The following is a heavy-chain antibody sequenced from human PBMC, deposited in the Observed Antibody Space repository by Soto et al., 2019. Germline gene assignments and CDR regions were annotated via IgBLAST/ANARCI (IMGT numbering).Heavy chain of an antibody. V-gene: IGHV4-61*01. CDR2: IYYSGST. CDR3: ARDLWNPQIYYYGMDV. J-gene: IGHJ6*02. CDR1: GGSVSSGSYY. Sequence: PSETLSLTCTVSGGSVSSGSYYWSWIRQPPGKGLEWIGYIYYSGSTNYNPSLKSRVTISVDTSKNQFSLKLSSVTAADTAVYYCARDLWNPQIYYYGMDVWGQGTTVTVSS. D-gene: IGHD2-21*01.